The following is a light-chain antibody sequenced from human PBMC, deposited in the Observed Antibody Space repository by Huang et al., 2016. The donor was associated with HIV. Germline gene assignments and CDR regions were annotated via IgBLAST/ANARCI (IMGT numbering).Light chain of an antibody. CDR2: SAS. Sequence: DIQMTQSPSSLSASVGDRLTITCRASQSISSYLNWYQQKPGKAPKFLIYSASSLQRWVPARFSGSGSVTDFTLTISSLQPEDFATYYCQQSYNTPWTFGQGTKVEIK. V-gene: IGKV1-39*01. CDR1: QSISSY. CDR3: QQSYNTPWT. J-gene: IGKJ1*01.